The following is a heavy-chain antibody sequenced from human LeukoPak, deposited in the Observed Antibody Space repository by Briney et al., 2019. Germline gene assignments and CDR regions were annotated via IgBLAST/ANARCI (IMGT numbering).Heavy chain of an antibody. CDR2: IYYSGTT. Sequence: PSETLSLACTVSGGSISNSYYYWGWTRQPPGEALEWIGSIYYSGTTYYKPSLKSRVTISVDTSKNQFSLRLSSVTAADTAVYYCARGGYCSGGSCYWFNPWGQGTLVTVSS. J-gene: IGHJ5*02. CDR3: ARGGYCSGGSCYWFNP. CDR1: GGSISNSYYY. V-gene: IGHV4-39*07. D-gene: IGHD2-15*01.